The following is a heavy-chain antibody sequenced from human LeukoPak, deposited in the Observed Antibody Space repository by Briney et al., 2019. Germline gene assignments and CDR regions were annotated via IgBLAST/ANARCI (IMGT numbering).Heavy chain of an antibody. Sequence: ASVKVSCRASGGTFSSYAISWVRQAPGQGLEWMGWISAYNGHTNYAQKLQGRVTMTTDTSTSTAYMELRSLTSDDTAVYYCARLWPTDYDFWSGYISYYYYYMDVWGKGTTVTVSS. V-gene: IGHV1-18*01. D-gene: IGHD3-3*01. CDR3: ARLWPTDYDFWSGYISYYYYYMDV. CDR2: ISAYNGHT. CDR1: GGTFSSYA. J-gene: IGHJ6*03.